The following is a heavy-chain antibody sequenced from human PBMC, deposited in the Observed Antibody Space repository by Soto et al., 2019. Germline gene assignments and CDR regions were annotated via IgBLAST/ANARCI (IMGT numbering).Heavy chain of an antibody. CDR3: ASPYDMLSGYLSPVDY. D-gene: IGHD3-9*01. CDR1: GYTFSDYY. CDR2: IDTSGTKI. Sequence: QVQLVESGGDLVKPGGSLRLSCAASGYTFSDYYMSWIRQAPGKGLEWISYIDTSGTKIYYADSVKGRFTITRDNAKNSLYLEMNSLRDEDTAVYYCASPYDMLSGYLSPVDYRGQGTLVTVSS. J-gene: IGHJ4*02. V-gene: IGHV3-11*01.